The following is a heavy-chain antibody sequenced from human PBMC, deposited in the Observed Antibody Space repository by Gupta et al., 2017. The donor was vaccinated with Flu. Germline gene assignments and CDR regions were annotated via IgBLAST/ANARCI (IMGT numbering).Heavy chain of an antibody. CDR2: IRTKPNNYAT. V-gene: IGHV3-73*02. D-gene: IGHD6-19*01. J-gene: IGHJ4*02. CDR1: GFTFNGSA. Sequence: EVQLVESGGGLVQPGGSLTLSCAASGFTFNGSAMHWVRQATGKGLEWVGRIRTKPNNYATVTAASVKGRFTISRDDSKNTIYLHMNSLKTEDTAVYYCTGSVTVPGGVGDGWGQGTLVIVSS. CDR3: TGSVTVPGGVGDG.